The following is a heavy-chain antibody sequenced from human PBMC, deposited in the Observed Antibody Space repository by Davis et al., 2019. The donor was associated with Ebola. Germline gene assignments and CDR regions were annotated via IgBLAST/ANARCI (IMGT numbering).Heavy chain of an antibody. V-gene: IGHV4-38-2*02. CDR3: ARDERGLHSDDFDY. D-gene: IGHD2-21*02. CDR2: INHSGST. J-gene: IGHJ4*02. CDR1: GYSISSGYY. Sequence: PSETLSLTCAVSGYSISSGYYWGWIRQPPGKGLEWIGEINHSGSTNYNPSLKSRVTISVDTSKNQFSLKLSSVTAADTAVYYCARDERGLHSDDFDYWGQGTLVTVSS.